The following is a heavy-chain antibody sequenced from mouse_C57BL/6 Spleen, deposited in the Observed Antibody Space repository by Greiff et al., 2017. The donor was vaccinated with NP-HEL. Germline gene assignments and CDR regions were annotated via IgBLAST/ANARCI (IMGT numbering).Heavy chain of an antibody. CDR1: GFTFSNYW. D-gene: IGHD1-1*01. V-gene: IGHV6-3*01. CDR2: IRLKSDNYAT. J-gene: IGHJ3*01. CDR3: TGEDYGSRFAY. Sequence: EVKLVESGGGLVQPGGSMKLSCVASGFTFSNYWMNWVRQSPEKGLEWVAQIRLKSDNYATHYAESVKGRFTISRDDSKSSVYLQMNNLRAEDTGIYYCTGEDYGSRFAYWGQGTLVTVSA.